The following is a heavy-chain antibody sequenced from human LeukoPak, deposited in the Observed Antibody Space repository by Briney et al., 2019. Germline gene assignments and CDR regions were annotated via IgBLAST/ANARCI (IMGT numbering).Heavy chain of an antibody. CDR3: ARAEATGRVDY. Sequence: GGSLRLSCAASGFTFSSYSMNWVRQAPGKGLEWVANINQDGSAEYYVDSVKGRFTISRDNAKNSLYLQMNSLRAEDTAVYYCARAEATGRVDYWGQGTLVTVSS. CDR2: INQDGSAE. D-gene: IGHD6-13*01. CDR1: GFTFSSYS. J-gene: IGHJ4*02. V-gene: IGHV3-7*01.